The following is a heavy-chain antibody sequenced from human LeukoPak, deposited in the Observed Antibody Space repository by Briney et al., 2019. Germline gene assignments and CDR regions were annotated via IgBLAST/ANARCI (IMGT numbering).Heavy chain of an antibody. D-gene: IGHD2-2*01. CDR2: ISSSGSTI. CDR1: GFTFSSYE. V-gene: IGHV3-48*03. J-gene: IGHJ6*02. CDR3: ASAGVYCSSTSCYNYYYGMDV. Sequence: PGGSLRLSCAASGFTFSSYEMNWFRQAPGKGLEWVSYISSSGSTIYYADSVKGRFTISRDNAKNSLYLQMNSLRAEDTAVYYCASAGVYCSSTSCYNYYYGMDVWGQGTTVTVSS.